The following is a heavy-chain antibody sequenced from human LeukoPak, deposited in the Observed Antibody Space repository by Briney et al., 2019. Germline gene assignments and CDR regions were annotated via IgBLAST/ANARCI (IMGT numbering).Heavy chain of an antibody. V-gene: IGHV1-2*02. CDR3: AGPTTHSYYYYYMDV. CDR1: GYTFTPYY. D-gene: IGHD1-1*01. J-gene: IGHJ6*03. Sequence: GASVNVSCKASGYTFTPYYMHWVRQAPGQGREWMGWINPNSGGTNYAQKFQGRVTMTRDTSISTAYMELSRLRSDDTAVYYCAGPTTHSYYYYYMDVWGNGTTVTVS. CDR2: INPNSGGT.